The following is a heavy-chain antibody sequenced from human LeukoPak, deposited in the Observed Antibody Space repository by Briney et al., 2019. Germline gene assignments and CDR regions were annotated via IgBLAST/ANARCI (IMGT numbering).Heavy chain of an antibody. V-gene: IGHV3-23*01. J-gene: IGHJ4*02. D-gene: IGHD4-17*01. CDR2: FSGRGGIT. CDR3: AKDQDYGDYASVFDY. Sequence: GGSLRLSCVASGFTFSSYAMSWVSQAPGKGLEWVSTFSGRGGITFYADSVKGRFTNYRDNTKNTLYLQMNSLRAEDTAVYYYAKDQDYGDYASVFDYWGQGTLVTVSS. CDR1: GFTFSSYA.